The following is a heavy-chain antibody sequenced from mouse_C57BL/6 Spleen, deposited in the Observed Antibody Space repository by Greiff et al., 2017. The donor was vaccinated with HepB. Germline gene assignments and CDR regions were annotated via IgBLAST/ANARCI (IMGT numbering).Heavy chain of an antibody. CDR2: IWWDDDK. Sequence: QVTLKESGPGILQPSQTLSLTCSFSGFSLSTFGMGVGWIRQPSGKGLEWLAHIWWDDDKYYNPALKSRLTISKDTSKNQVFLKIANVDTADTATYYCARAIYYDYDEGAYFDYWGQGTTLTVSS. CDR1: GFSLSTFGMG. CDR3: ARAIYYDYDEGAYFDY. V-gene: IGHV8-8*01. D-gene: IGHD2-4*01. J-gene: IGHJ2*01.